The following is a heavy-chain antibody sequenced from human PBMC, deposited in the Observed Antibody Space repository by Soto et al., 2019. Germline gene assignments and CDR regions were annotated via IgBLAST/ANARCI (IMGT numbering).Heavy chain of an antibody. D-gene: IGHD3-22*01. CDR3: ARERYYDSSGPNWFDP. J-gene: IGHJ5*02. Sequence: PGGSLRLSCAASGFTFSSYEMNWVRQAPGKGLEWVSYISSSGSTIYYADSVKGRFTISRDNAKNSLYLQMNSLRAEDTAVYYCARERYYDSSGPNWFDPWGQGTLVTVSS. CDR1: GFTFSSYE. V-gene: IGHV3-48*03. CDR2: ISSSGSTI.